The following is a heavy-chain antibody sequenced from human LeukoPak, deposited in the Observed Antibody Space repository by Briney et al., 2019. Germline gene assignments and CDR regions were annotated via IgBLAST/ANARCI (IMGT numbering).Heavy chain of an antibody. CDR3: AKESTVTPGNVNWFDP. D-gene: IGHD4-17*01. Sequence: GGSLRLSCAASGFTFSSYAMSWVHQAPGKGLEWISGISGSGSNTYYAESVKGRFTISRDNSKNTLYLRMKSLRGEDTAIYFCAKESTVTPGNVNWFDPWGQGTLVTVSS. V-gene: IGHV3-23*01. CDR2: ISGSGSNT. J-gene: IGHJ5*02. CDR1: GFTFSSYA.